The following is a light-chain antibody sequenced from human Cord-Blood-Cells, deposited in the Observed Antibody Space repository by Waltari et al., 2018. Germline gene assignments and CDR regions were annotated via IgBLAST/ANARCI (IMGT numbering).Light chain of an antibody. V-gene: IGLV2-23*01. J-gene: IGLJ3*02. CDR2: EGS. Sequence: QSALTQPASVSGSPGQSLTISCTGTSSSVGGYNLVFWYQQHPGKAPKLMIYEGSKRPSGVSNRFSGSKSGNTASLTISGLQAEDEADYYCCSYAGSSTWVFGGGTKLTVL. CDR1: SSSVGGYNL. CDR3: CSYAGSSTWV.